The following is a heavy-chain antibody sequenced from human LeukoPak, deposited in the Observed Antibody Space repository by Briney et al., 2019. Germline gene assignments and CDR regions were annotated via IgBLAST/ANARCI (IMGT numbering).Heavy chain of an antibody. V-gene: IGHV4-61*01. CDR2: IHYSGST. CDR1: DDSVSSSRYY. CDR3: ARRLGGTSTGFDY. D-gene: IGHD2-2*01. Sequence: SETLSLTCTVSDDSVSSSRYYWTWIRQPPGKGLEWIGSIHYSGSTTYNPSLKSRVTISVDTSKNQFSLKLSSVTAADTAVYYCARRLGGTSTGFDYWGQGTLVTVSS. J-gene: IGHJ4*02.